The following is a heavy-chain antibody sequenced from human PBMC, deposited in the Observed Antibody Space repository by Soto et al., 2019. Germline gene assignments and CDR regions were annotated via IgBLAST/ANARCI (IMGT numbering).Heavy chain of an antibody. CDR2: VYDMTST. Sequence: TSETLSLTCTVSSVSFRGYFWSWIRQPPGKGLEWIGYVYDMTSTNYNPSLKSRVTISMDMSKKQVSLILKSVTAADTAVYFCARGDDYGGPDTVGPAAGGLDVWGQGTTVTVSS. CDR1: SVSFRGYF. D-gene: IGHD4-17*01. V-gene: IGHV4-59*01. CDR3: ARGDDYGGPDTVGPAAGGLDV. J-gene: IGHJ6*02.